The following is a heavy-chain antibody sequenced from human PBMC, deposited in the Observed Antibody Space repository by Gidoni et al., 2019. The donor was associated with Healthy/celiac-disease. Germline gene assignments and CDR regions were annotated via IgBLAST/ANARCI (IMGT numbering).Heavy chain of an antibody. Sequence: EVQLLASGGGLVQHGGSLRLSCAASGFTFSSHAIRCVRKAPGRGMEWVSAISGSGGSTYYADSVKGRFTISRDNSKNTLYLQMNSLRAEDTAVYYCAKRVCYDFWSGYLSAGGYFDYWGQGTLVTVSS. J-gene: IGHJ4*02. V-gene: IGHV3-23*01. CDR3: AKRVCYDFWSGYLSAGGYFDY. D-gene: IGHD3-3*01. CDR2: ISGSGGST. CDR1: GFTFSSHA.